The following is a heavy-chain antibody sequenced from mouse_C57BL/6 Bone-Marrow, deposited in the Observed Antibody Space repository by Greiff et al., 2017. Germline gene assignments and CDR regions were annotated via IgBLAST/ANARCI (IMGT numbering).Heavy chain of an antibody. CDR3: ARGGYYGSSHYFDY. V-gene: IGHV1-19*01. Sequence: EVKLQESGPVLVKPGASVKMSCKASGYTFTDYYMNWVKQSHGKSLEWIGVINPYNGGTSYNQKFKGKATLTVDKSSSTAYMELNSLTSEDSAVYYCARGGYYGSSHYFDYWGQGTTLTVSS. J-gene: IGHJ2*01. CDR2: INPYNGGT. CDR1: GYTFTDYY. D-gene: IGHD1-1*01.